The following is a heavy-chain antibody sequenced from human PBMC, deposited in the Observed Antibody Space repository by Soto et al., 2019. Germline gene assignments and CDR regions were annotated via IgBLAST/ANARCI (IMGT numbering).Heavy chain of an antibody. CDR1: GGSFSGHS. D-gene: IGHD3-22*01. V-gene: IGHV4-34*01. CDR2: INHSGRV. J-gene: IGHJ5*01. Sequence: SETLSLTCAVYGGSFSGHSWTWIRQSPGKGLEWIGDINHSGRVNYSPSLKSRVTISLDTSKNQFSLTLSAVTAADTAMYYCSTRAYDTSGYYRFDPWGQGTLVTVSS. CDR3: STRAYDTSGYYRFDP.